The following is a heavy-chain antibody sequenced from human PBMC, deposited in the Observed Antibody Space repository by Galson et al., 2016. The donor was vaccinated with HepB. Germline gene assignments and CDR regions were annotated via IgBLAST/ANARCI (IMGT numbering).Heavy chain of an antibody. V-gene: IGHV3-74*01. Sequence: SLRLSCAVSGFTFRSYWMSWVRQAPGKGLVWVSRINSDGSSTSYADSVKGRFTISRDNAKNTLYLQMSSLRAEDTAVYYCARRMATITSFDYWGQGTLVTVSS. CDR3: ARRMATITSFDY. CDR1: GFTFRSYW. CDR2: INSDGSST. J-gene: IGHJ4*02. D-gene: IGHD5-24*01.